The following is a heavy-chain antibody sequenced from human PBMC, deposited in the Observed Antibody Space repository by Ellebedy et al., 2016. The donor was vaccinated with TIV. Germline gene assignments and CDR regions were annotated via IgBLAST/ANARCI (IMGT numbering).Heavy chain of an antibody. D-gene: IGHD3-22*01. CDR1: GYSFTSYW. J-gene: IGHJ3*02. Sequence: GESLKISXKGSGYSFTSYWISWVRQMPGKGLEWMGRIDPSDSYTNYSPSFQGHVTISADKSISTAYLQWSSLKASDTAMYYCARGMRDSSGHTNAFDIWGQGTMVTVSS. V-gene: IGHV5-10-1*01. CDR2: IDPSDSYT. CDR3: ARGMRDSSGHTNAFDI.